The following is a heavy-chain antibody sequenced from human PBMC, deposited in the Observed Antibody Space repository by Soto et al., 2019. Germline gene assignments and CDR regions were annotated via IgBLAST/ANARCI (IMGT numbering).Heavy chain of an antibody. D-gene: IGHD3-16*01. Sequence: QVQLQQWGAGLLKPSETLSLSCAVYGGSFSGYYWSWIRQPPGKGLEWIGEINHSGRTNYKPSLKSRVTVSVDTSKKQLSLNLSSVTAADTAVYYCARGRGAENTFYYYFGMDVCGQGTTGTVSS. J-gene: IGHJ6*02. CDR3: ARGRGAENTFYYYFGMDV. CDR1: GGSFSGYY. CDR2: INHSGRT. V-gene: IGHV4-34*01.